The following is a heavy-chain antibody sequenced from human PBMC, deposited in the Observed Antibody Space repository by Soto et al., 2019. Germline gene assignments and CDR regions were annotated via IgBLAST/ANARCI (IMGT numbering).Heavy chain of an antibody. CDR2: VSAYNGNT. J-gene: IGHJ4*02. V-gene: IGHV1-18*01. Sequence: QVQLVQSETEVKEPGASVKVSCKASGFTFTSYAFSWVRQAPGQGHEWMGWVSAYNGNTNYAQKFQGRVTMTTDTSTTTGYMELRSLRPDDTAVYYCARDFTGWPPDGRDCWGQGTQVTVSS. CDR1: GFTFTSYA. D-gene: IGHD3-16*01. CDR3: ARDFTGWPPDGRDC.